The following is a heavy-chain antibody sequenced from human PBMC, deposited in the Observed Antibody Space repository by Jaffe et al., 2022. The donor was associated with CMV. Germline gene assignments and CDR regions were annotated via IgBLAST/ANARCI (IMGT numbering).Heavy chain of an antibody. J-gene: IGHJ6*02. D-gene: IGHD1-1*01. CDR1: GYTFTTYY. V-gene: IGHV1-46*01. CDR3: ARGSVTGTRDGLDV. Sequence: QVQLVQSGAEVKKPGASVKVSCKTSGYTFTTYYIHWVRQAPGQGLEWMGIFNPNGGRQSYAPNFQGRVTMTRDTSTTTVYMELSSLRSEDTAMYYCARGSVTGTRDGLDVWGQGTTVTVSS. CDR2: FNPNGGRQ.